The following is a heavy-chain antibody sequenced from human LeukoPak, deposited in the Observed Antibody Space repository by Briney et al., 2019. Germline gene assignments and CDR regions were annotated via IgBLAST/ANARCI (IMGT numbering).Heavy chain of an antibody. CDR2: ISSSSSYI. V-gene: IGHV3-21*01. D-gene: IGHD2/OR15-2a*01. J-gene: IGHJ4*02. CDR1: GFTFSSYS. CDR3: ARDLRGSTSFDS. Sequence: PGGSLRLSCAASGFTFSSYSMNWVRQAPGKGLEWVSSISSSSSYIDYADSVRGRFTVSRDNAKNSLGLQMNSLRTEDTAVYYCARDLRGSTSFDSWGQGTLVTVSS.